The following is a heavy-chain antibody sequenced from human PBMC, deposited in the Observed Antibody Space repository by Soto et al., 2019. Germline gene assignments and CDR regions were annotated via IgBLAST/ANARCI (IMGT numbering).Heavy chain of an antibody. CDR2: ISAYNGKT. CDR1: GYTFTSYG. CDR3: AREPGYSYGHSHYWYFDL. D-gene: IGHD5-18*01. Sequence: ASVKVSCKASGYTFTSYGISWVRQAPGQGLEWMGWISAYNGKTNYAQKLQGRVTMTTDTSTSTAYMELRSLRSEDTAVYYCAREPGYSYGHSHYWYFDLWGRGTLVTVSS. J-gene: IGHJ2*01. V-gene: IGHV1-18*01.